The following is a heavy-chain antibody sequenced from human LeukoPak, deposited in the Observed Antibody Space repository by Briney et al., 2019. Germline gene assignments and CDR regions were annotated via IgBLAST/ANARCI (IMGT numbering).Heavy chain of an antibody. J-gene: IGHJ4*02. CDR2: IYFSGST. D-gene: IGHD5-18*01. CDR1: GGSISSYY. Sequence: SETLSLTCTVSGGSISSYYWSWIRQPPGKGLEWIGYIYFSGSTNYNPPLKNRVTISVDTSKNQFSLKLSSVTAADTAVYYCAKADTAMVYFDYWGQGTLVTVSS. CDR3: AKADTAMVYFDY. V-gene: IGHV4-59*01.